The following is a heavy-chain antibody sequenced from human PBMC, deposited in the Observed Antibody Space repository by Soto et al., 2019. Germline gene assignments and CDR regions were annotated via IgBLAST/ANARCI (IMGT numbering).Heavy chain of an antibody. J-gene: IGHJ4*02. V-gene: IGHV1-18*04. CDR3: ARDWRRYFDSSSLMWFY. CDR2: ISAHNGDT. D-gene: IGHD3-9*01. CDR1: GYTFNYYG. Sequence: GASVKVSCKASGYTFNYYGMSWVRQAPGQGLEWEGWISAHNGDTKYAQNLQGRLTLTTVTPTSKAYMELTGLTSDETAVYYCARDWRRYFDSSSLMWFYWGQGTLVTVSS.